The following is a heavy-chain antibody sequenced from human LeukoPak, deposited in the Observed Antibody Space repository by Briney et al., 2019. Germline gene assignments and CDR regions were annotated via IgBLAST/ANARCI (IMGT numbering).Heavy chain of an antibody. CDR2: IVVSSGNT. Sequence: ASVKVSCKASGFTFTSSTMQWVRQARGQRLEWIGWIVVSSGNTNYAQKFQERVTITRDMSTSTVYMELSSLRSEDTAVYYCATNTVTTSWYGMDVWGQGTTVTVSS. J-gene: IGHJ6*02. CDR1: GFTFTSST. V-gene: IGHV1-58*02. D-gene: IGHD4-17*01. CDR3: ATNTVTTSWYGMDV.